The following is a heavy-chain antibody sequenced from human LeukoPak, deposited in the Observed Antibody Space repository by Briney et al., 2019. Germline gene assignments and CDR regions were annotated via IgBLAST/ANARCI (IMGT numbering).Heavy chain of an antibody. Sequence: GGSLRLSCAASGFTFSSYAMSWVRQAPGKGLEWVSAISGSGGSTYYADSVKGRFTISRDNSKNTLYLQMNGLRAEDTAVYYCAKAEARITMIVVVIPGWFDPWGQGTLVTVSS. V-gene: IGHV3-23*01. CDR1: GFTFSSYA. CDR2: ISGSGGST. D-gene: IGHD3-22*01. J-gene: IGHJ5*02. CDR3: AKAEARITMIVVVIPGWFDP.